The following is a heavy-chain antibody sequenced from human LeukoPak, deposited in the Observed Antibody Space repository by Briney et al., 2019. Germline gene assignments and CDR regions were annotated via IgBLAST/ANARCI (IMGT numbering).Heavy chain of an antibody. Sequence: GGSLRLSCAASGFIFSSYGMHWVRQAPGKGLEWVAVISRDGSNKYYADSVKGRFTISRDNSKNTLYLQMNSLRGEDTAVYYCAKAMYADYDSSDLWGQGTLVTVSS. CDR1: GFIFSSYG. J-gene: IGHJ4*02. D-gene: IGHD3-22*01. V-gene: IGHV3-30*18. CDR2: ISRDGSNK. CDR3: AKAMYADYDSSDL.